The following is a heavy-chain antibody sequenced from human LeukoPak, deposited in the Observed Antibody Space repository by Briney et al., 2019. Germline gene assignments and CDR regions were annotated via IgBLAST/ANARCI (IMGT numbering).Heavy chain of an antibody. CDR1: GGSISSSSYY. J-gene: IGHJ4*02. CDR2: IYHSGST. CDR3: ARGAPLDLTGYSFDY. D-gene: IGHD3-9*01. Sequence: SETLSLTCTVSGGSISSSSYYWGWIRQPPGKGLEWIGSIYHSGSTYYNPSLKSRVTISVDTSKNQFSLKLSSVTAADTAVYYCARGAPLDLTGYSFDYWGQGTLVTVSS. V-gene: IGHV4-39*07.